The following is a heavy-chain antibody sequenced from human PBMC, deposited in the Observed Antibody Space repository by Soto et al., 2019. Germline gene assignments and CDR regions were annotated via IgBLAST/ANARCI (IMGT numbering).Heavy chain of an antibody. J-gene: IGHJ3*02. CDR3: ARPISLAVASAAFDI. D-gene: IGHD6-19*01. CDR2: MNWNGGSI. CDR1: GFTFDDYG. V-gene: IGHV3-20*01. Sequence: GGSLRLSCVASGFTFDDYGMSWVRQAPGKGLEWVSGMNWNGGSIGYADSVKGRFTISRDNAKNSLYLQMNSLRADDTALYHCARPISLAVASAAFDIWGQGTMVTVS.